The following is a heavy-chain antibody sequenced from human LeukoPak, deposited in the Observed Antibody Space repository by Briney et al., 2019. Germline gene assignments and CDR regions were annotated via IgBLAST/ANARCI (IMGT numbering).Heavy chain of an antibody. J-gene: IGHJ4*02. CDR2: NYYSGST. V-gene: IGHV4-39*01. CDR3: ARRGYDYVWGSYRFFDY. Sequence: SETLSLTCTVSGGSISSSSYYWRWIRQPPGKVLEWIGSNYYSGSTYYNPSLKSRITISVDTSKNQFSLKLSSVTAADTAVYYCARRGYDYVWGSYRFFDYWGQGTLVTVSS. D-gene: IGHD3-16*02. CDR1: GGSISSSSYY.